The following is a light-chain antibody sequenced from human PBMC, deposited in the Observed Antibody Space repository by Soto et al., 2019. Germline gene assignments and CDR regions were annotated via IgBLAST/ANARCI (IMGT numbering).Light chain of an antibody. V-gene: IGLV2-14*01. CDR1: SSDVGGYTH. J-gene: IGLJ1*01. CDR3: YSYTRSSTYV. CDR2: DVS. Sequence: QSALTQPASVSGSPGQSITISCTGTSSDVGGYTHVSWYQQHPGKVPKLIIYDVSDRPSGVSNRFSGSKSGNTASLTISGLQAEDEADYYCYSYTRSSTYVVGTGTKLTVL.